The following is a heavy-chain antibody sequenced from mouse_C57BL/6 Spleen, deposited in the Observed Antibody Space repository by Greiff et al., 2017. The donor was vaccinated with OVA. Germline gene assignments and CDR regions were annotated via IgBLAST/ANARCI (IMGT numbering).Heavy chain of an antibody. D-gene: IGHD2-3*01. J-gene: IGHJ4*01. CDR2: IYPRSGNT. CDR3: ARLPYDGYYPHYYAMDY. Sequence: QVQLQQSGAELARPGASVKLSCKASGYTFTSYGISWVKQRTGQGLEWIGEIYPRSGNTYYNEKLKGKATLTADKSSSTAYMELRSLTSEDSAVYFCARLPYDGYYPHYYAMDYWGQGTSVTVSS. CDR1: GYTFTSYG. V-gene: IGHV1-81*01.